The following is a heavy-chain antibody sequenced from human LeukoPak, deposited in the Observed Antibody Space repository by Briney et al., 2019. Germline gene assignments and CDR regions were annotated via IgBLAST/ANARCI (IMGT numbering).Heavy chain of an antibody. V-gene: IGHV4-34*01. D-gene: IGHD2-21*01. CDR1: GGSFSGYY. J-gene: IGHJ3*02. CDR3: ARGDSPGAFDI. CDR2: INHSGST. Sequence: SETLSLTCAVYGGSFSGYYWSWIRQPPGKGLEWIGEINHSGSTNYNPSLKSRVTISVDTSKNQFSLKLSSVTAADTAMYYCARGDSPGAFDIWGQGTVVTVSS.